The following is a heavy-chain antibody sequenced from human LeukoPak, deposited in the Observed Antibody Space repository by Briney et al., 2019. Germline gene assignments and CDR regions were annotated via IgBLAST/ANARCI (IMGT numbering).Heavy chain of an antibody. J-gene: IGHJ6*03. D-gene: IGHD2-2*01. Sequence: SETLSLTCSVSGYSISSGYYWGWIRQSPGKGLEWIGYIYHSGSTNYNPSLKSRVTMSVDTSKNQFSLKLSSVTAADTAVYYCARGRGYCSSTSCYEPDYYYYMDVWGKGTTVTISS. CDR2: IYHSGST. CDR3: ARGRGYCSSTSCYEPDYYYYMDV. V-gene: IGHV4-38-2*02. CDR1: GYSISSGYY.